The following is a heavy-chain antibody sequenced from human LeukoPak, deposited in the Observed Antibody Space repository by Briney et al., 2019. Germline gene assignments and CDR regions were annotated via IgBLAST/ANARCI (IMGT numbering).Heavy chain of an antibody. V-gene: IGHV4-34*01. D-gene: IGHD2-2*01. CDR2: INHSGST. CDR3: ARDNLYSYCSSTSCQYYFDY. CDR1: GGSFSDYY. J-gene: IGHJ4*02. Sequence: KTSETLSLTCAVYGGSFSDYYWSWIRQPPGKGLEWIGEINHSGSTNYNPSLKSRVTISVDTSKNQFSLKLSSVTAADTAVYHCARDNLYSYCSSTSCQYYFDYWGQGTLVTVSS.